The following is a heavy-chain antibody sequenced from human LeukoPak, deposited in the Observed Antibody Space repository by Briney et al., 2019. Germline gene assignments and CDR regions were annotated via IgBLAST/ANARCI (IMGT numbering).Heavy chain of an antibody. CDR1: GGSISSYY. CDR2: IYYSGST. V-gene: IGHV4-59*08. J-gene: IGHJ3*02. CDR3: ARRKYCSGGSCYLNDAFDI. Sequence: SETLSLTCTVSGGSISSYYRSWIRQPPGKGLEWIGYIYYSGSTNYNPSLKSRVTISVDTSKNQFSLKLSSVTAADTAVYYCARRKYCSGGSCYLNDAFDIWGQGTMVTVSS. D-gene: IGHD2-15*01.